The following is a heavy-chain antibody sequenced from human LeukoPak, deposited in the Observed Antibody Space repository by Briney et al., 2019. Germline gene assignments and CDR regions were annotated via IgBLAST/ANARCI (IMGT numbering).Heavy chain of an antibody. CDR3: AKDRRGSYYFDY. D-gene: IGHD1-26*01. J-gene: IGHJ4*02. CDR2: ISGSGGST. V-gene: IGHV3-23*01. CDR1: GFTFSDYY. Sequence: GGSLRLSCAASGFTFSDYYMSWIRQAPGKGLEWVSAISGSGGSTYYADSVKGRFTISRDNSKNTLYLQMNSLRAEDTAVYYCAKDRRGSYYFDYWGQGTLVTVSS.